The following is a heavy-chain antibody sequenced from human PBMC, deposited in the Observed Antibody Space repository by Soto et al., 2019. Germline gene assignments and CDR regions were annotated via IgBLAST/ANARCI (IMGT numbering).Heavy chain of an antibody. CDR2: ISGSGGST. J-gene: IGHJ6*02. D-gene: IGHD2-2*01. Sequence: GGSLRLSCAASGFTFSSYAMSWVRQAPGKGLEWVSAISGSGGSTYYADSVKGRFTISRDNSKNTLYLQMNSLRAEDTAVYYCANKDIVVVPAAPYYYYGMDVWGQGTTVTVS. CDR3: ANKDIVVVPAAPYYYYGMDV. CDR1: GFTFSSYA. V-gene: IGHV3-23*01.